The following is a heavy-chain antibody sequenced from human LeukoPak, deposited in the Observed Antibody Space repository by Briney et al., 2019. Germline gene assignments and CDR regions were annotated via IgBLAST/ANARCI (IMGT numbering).Heavy chain of an antibody. CDR3: AHLPNGHDDYGDYRLAYYFDY. CDR1: GYSFNSQG. D-gene: IGHD4-17*01. V-gene: IGHV1-69*13. Sequence: GASVKVSCKASGYSFNSQGMNWLRQAPGQGLEWMGGIIPIFGTANYAQKFQGRVTITADESTSTAYMELSSLRSEDTAVYYCAHLPNGHDDYGDYRLAYYFDYWGQGTLVTVSS. J-gene: IGHJ4*02. CDR2: IIPIFGTA.